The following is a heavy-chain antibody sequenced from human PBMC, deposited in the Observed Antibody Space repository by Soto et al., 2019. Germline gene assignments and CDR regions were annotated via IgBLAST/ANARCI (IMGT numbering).Heavy chain of an antibody. CDR2: ISWDGGTT. J-gene: IGHJ4*02. CDR1: GFTFDDHS. CDR3: AKDRGAVTASFYFDY. V-gene: IGHV3-43*01. D-gene: IGHD2-21*02. Sequence: GGSLRLSCAASGFTFDDHSMHWVRQAPGKGLEWVSLISWDGGTTYYADSVKGRFTISRDNRKNSLYLQMNSLTADDRALYYCAKDRGAVTASFYFDYWGQGTLVTVSS.